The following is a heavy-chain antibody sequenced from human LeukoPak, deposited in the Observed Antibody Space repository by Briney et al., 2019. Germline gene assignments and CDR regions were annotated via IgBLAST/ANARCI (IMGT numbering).Heavy chain of an antibody. Sequence: PSETLSLTCAVYGGSFSGYYWSWIRQPPGKGLEWIGEINHSGSTNYNPSLKSGVTISVDTSKNQFSLKLSSVTAADTAVYYCASGGNDYYDSSGYQFDYWGQGTLVTVSS. CDR1: GGSFSGYY. CDR3: ASGGNDYYDSSGYQFDY. D-gene: IGHD3-22*01. J-gene: IGHJ4*02. V-gene: IGHV4-34*01. CDR2: INHSGST.